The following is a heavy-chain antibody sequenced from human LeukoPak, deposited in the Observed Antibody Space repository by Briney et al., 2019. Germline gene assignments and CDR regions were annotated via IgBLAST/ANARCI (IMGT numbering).Heavy chain of an antibody. CDR1: GGSISSSSYY. Sequence: SETLSLTCTVSGGSISSSSYYWRWIRQLPGKGLEWIGTISYSGSTYYNPSLKSRVIISVDTSKNPFSLMVSSVTAADTAVYYCARLSRVAGRLNGIDPWGQGILVTVSS. J-gene: IGHJ5*02. CDR3: ARLSRVAGRLNGIDP. D-gene: IGHD6-19*01. CDR2: ISYSGST. V-gene: IGHV4-39*01.